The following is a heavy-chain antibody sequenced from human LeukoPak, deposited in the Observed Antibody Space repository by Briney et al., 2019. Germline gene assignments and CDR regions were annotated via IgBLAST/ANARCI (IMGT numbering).Heavy chain of an antibody. CDR3: AREGNNWNDEGFDY. Sequence: ASVKVSCKASGYTFTNYYMHWVRQAPGQGLEWMGMINPSGGSTSYAQKFQGRVTMTRDTSTSTVYMELSSLRSEDTAVYYCAREGNNWNDEGFDYWGQGTLATVSS. CDR1: GYTFTNYY. CDR2: INPSGGST. D-gene: IGHD1-1*01. J-gene: IGHJ4*02. V-gene: IGHV1-46*01.